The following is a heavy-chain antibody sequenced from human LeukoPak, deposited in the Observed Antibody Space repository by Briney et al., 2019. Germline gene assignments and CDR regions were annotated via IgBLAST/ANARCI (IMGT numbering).Heavy chain of an antibody. CDR2: ISGSGGST. CDR1: GFTFSSYA. Sequence: GGSLRLSCAASGFTFSSYAMSWVRQAPGKGLEWVSAISGSGGSTYYADFVKGRFTISRDNSKNTLYLQMNSLRAEDTAVYYCASPVVVVATREVDYWGQGTLVTVSS. CDR3: ASPVVVVATREVDY. V-gene: IGHV3-23*01. J-gene: IGHJ4*02. D-gene: IGHD2-15*01.